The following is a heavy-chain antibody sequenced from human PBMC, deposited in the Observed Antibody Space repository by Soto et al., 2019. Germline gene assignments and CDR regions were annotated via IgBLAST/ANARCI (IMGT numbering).Heavy chain of an antibody. J-gene: IGHJ5*02. CDR3: ARGQRFSDSFDP. CDR1: GGAISGYY. V-gene: IGHV4-4*07. D-gene: IGHD3-3*01. Sequence: QVQLQESGPGLVKPSETLSLTCTVSGGAISGYYWTWIRQSAGKGLEWIGRIYSSGGTKYNPSLQSRVTMSLDTSKNQFSLRLTSETAADTAVYYCARGQRFSDSFDPWGQGTLVTVSS. CDR2: IYSSGGT.